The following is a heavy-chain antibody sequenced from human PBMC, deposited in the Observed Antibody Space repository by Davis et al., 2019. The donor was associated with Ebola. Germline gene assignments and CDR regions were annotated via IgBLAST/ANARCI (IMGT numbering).Heavy chain of an antibody. CDR2: INPSGGST. V-gene: IGHV1-46*01. CDR1: GGTFTSYY. J-gene: IGHJ6*04. Sequence: AASVKVSCKASGGTFTSYYMHWVRQAPGQGLEWMGIINPSGGSTSYAQKFQGRVTMTRDTSTSTVYMELSSLRSEDTAVYYCARAPMAHFGGYYYYYYGMDVWGKGTTVTVSS. D-gene: IGHD3-10*01. CDR3: ARAPMAHFGGYYYYYYGMDV.